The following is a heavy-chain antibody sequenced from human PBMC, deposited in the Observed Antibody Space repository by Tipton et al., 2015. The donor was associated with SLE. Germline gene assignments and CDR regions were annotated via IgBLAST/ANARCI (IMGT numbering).Heavy chain of an antibody. CDR3: ARVRATITRPHYYYSMDV. J-gene: IGHJ6*02. CDR1: GFTFSSYW. Sequence: SLRLSCAASGFTFSSYWMHWVRQAPGKGLVWVSRINSDGSSTSYADSVKGRFTISRDNAKNTLYLQMNSMRAEDTAVYYCARVRATITRPHYYYSMDVWGQETTVTVSS. V-gene: IGHV3-74*01. D-gene: IGHD6-6*01. CDR2: INSDGSST.